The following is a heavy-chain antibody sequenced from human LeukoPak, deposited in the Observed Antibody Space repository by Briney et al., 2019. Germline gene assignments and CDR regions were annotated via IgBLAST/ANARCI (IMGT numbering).Heavy chain of an antibody. J-gene: IGHJ5*02. CDR1: GGSISSSSYF. CDR3: ARVFPSAMVRGVDVGWFDP. V-gene: IGHV4-61*01. CDR2: IYYSGST. Sequence: PSETLSLTCTVSGGSISSSSYFWSWIRQPPGKGLEWIGYIYYSGSTNYNPSLKSRVTISVDTSKNQFSLKLSSATAADTAVYYCARVFPSAMVRGVDVGWFDPWGQGTLVTVSS. D-gene: IGHD3-10*01.